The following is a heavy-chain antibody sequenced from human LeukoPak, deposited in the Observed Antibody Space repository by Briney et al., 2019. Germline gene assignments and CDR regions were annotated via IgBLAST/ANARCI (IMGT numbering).Heavy chain of an antibody. V-gene: IGHV3-15*01. Sequence: PGGSLRLSCAASGFTFSNAWMSWVRQAPGKGLEWVGRIKSKTDGGTTDYAAPVKGRFTISRDDSKNTLYLQMNSLKTEDTAVYYCTTKGYYDILTGYSHFDYWGQGTLVTVSS. CDR1: GFTFSNAW. D-gene: IGHD3-9*01. J-gene: IGHJ4*02. CDR3: TTKGYYDILTGYSHFDY. CDR2: IKSKTDGGTT.